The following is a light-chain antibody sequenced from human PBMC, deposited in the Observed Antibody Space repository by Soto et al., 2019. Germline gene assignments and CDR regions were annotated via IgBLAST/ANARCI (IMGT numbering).Light chain of an antibody. V-gene: IGKV1-39*01. Sequence: DIKMTQSPSSLSASVEDRVIITCRASQSISNHLNWYQQKPGKAPKLLIFAASSLQSGVPSRFSGSRSGPDFTLTISSLQPEDFATYYCQQSYSSPVTFGQGTRLE. CDR1: QSISNH. CDR2: AAS. CDR3: QQSYSSPVT. J-gene: IGKJ5*01.